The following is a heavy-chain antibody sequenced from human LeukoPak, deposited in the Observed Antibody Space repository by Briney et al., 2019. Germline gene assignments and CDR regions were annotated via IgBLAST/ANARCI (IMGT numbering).Heavy chain of an antibody. CDR2: INHSGST. J-gene: IGHJ4*02. Sequence: SVTLSLTCAVYGGSFSGYYWSWIRQPPGKGLEWIGEINHSGSTNYNPSLKSRVTISVDTSKNQFSLKLSSVTAADTAVYYCARGRYYYGSGSYSDYWGQGTLVTVSS. V-gene: IGHV4-34*01. D-gene: IGHD3-10*01. CDR3: ARGRYYYGSGSYSDY. CDR1: GGSFSGYY.